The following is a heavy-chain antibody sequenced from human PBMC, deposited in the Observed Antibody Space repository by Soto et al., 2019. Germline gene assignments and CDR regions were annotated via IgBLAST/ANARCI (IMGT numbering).Heavy chain of an antibody. Sequence: GASVKVSCKASGYTFTSYGISWVRQAPGQGLEWMGWISAYNGNTNYAQKLQGRVTMTTDTSTSTAYMELRSLRSDATAVYYCARDPRSPYYYDSSGYYYGFDYWGQGTLVTVSS. CDR1: GYTFTSYG. CDR3: ARDPRSPYYYDSSGYYYGFDY. J-gene: IGHJ4*02. V-gene: IGHV1-18*04. CDR2: ISAYNGNT. D-gene: IGHD3-22*01.